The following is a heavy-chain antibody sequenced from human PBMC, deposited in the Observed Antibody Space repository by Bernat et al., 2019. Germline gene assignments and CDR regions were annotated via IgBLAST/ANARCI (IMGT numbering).Heavy chain of an antibody. V-gene: IGHV3-30*19. CDR3: ARGQLYYMVQGVTRPLYYYYYMDV. CDR2: IWYDGSNK. Sequence: VQLVDSGGGVVQPGTSLRLSCAASGFTFSNYGMHWVRQAPGKGLEWVSGIWYDGSNKYYADSVKGRFTISRDNSKNTLYLQMNSLRSEDTAVYYCARGQLYYMVQGVTRPLYYYYYMDVWGKGTTVTVSS. J-gene: IGHJ6*03. D-gene: IGHD3-10*01. CDR1: GFTFSNYG.